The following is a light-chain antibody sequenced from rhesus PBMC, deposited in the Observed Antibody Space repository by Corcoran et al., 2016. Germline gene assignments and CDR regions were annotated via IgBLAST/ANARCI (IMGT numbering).Light chain of an antibody. Sequence: QAALTQPRSVAGSPGQSVYISCTGTSSDIGGYNYVSWYQQHPGTAPKLMIYEVSKRPSGVSDRFSGSKSGNTASLTISRLQAEDEADYYCSSYAGSNTFIFGAGTRLTVL. CDR2: EVS. J-gene: IGLJ1*01. CDR3: SSYAGSNTFI. V-gene: IGLV2-32*02. CDR1: SSDIGGYNY.